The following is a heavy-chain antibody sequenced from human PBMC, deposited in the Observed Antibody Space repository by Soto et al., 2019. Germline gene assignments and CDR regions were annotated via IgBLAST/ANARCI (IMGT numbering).Heavy chain of an antibody. CDR3: ARVPGP. J-gene: IGHJ5*02. CDR1: GVSIVCYY. V-gene: IGHV4-59*12. Sequence: PSETLSLPGTVPGVSIVCYYWSWIRQLPGKGLEWIGYIYYSGSTNYNPSLKSRVTISVDTSKNQFSLKLSSLTAADTAVYYCARVPGPWGQGTLVTVS. CDR2: IYYSGST.